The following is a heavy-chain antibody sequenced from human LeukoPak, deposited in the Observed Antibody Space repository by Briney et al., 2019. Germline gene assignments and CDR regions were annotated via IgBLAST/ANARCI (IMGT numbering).Heavy chain of an antibody. Sequence: GSLRLSCAASGFPFSSYAMYWVCQAPGEGLVWVSRVHGDGNNIGYADFGEGRFTIYRDNAKNTLYLEMSSLRREDTAVYYCARARVGDPTDYWGQGTLVTVSS. J-gene: IGHJ4*02. CDR1: GFPFSSYA. D-gene: IGHD1-26*01. CDR3: ARARVGDPTDY. V-gene: IGHV3-74*01. CDR2: VHGDGNNI.